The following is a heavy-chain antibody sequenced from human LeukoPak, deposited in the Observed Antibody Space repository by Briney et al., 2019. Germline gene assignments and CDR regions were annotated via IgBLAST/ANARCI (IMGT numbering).Heavy chain of an antibody. J-gene: IGHJ2*01. CDR1: GYISTNYG. Sequence: ASVKVSCKASGYISTNYGISWVRQAPGQGLEWMGWIRVYNGNTEYAQKLQGRVTMTTDTSTNTAYMELRSLRSDDTAVYYCARGAGSHYWYFDLWGRGTLVTVSS. D-gene: IGHD1-1*01. CDR2: IRVYNGNT. V-gene: IGHV1-18*01. CDR3: ARGAGSHYWYFDL.